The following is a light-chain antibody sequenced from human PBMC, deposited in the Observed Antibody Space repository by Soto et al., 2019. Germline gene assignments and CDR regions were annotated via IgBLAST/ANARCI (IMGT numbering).Light chain of an antibody. Sequence: EIVMTQSPATLSVSPGERATLSCRASQSVSSNLAWYQQKPGQAPRLLIYDASNRATGSPARFSSSGSGSDCTLAIGCLEPEDLSAYFRQPRSDRPPAFGGGTKVDIK. CDR2: DAS. V-gene: IGKV3-11*01. CDR3: QPRSDRPPA. CDR1: QSVSSN. J-gene: IGKJ4*02.